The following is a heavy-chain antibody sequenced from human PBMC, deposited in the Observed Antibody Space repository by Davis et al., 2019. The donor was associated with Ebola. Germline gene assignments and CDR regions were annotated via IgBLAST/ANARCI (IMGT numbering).Heavy chain of an antibody. CDR2: ISSSSSYI. J-gene: IGHJ4*02. Sequence: GESLKISCAASGFTFSSYSMNWVRQAPGKGLEWVSSISSSSSYIYYADSVKGRFTVSRDNAKNSLYLQTYSPRAEDTAVYYCARELLGGAHNGDYWGQGTVVTVSS. D-gene: IGHD1-1*01. V-gene: IGHV3-21*06. CDR1: GFTFSSYS. CDR3: ARELLGGAHNGDY.